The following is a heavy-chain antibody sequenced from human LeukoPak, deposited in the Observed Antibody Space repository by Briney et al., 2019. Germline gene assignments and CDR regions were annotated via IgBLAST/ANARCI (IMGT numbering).Heavy chain of an antibody. Sequence: GGSLRLSCAASGSTSSTYAMSWVRQAPGKGVEWVSAISGSGASTYYADSVTGRFTISRDNSKNTVFLHMKTLRVEDTALYYCARWGGSFSSRFDPWGQGTLVTVSS. CDR2: ISGSGAST. CDR3: ARWGGSFSSRFDP. CDR1: GSTSSTYA. D-gene: IGHD1-26*01. V-gene: IGHV3-23*01. J-gene: IGHJ5*02.